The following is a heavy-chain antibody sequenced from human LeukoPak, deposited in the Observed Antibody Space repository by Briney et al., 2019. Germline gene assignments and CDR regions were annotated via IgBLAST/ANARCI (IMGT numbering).Heavy chain of an antibody. CDR1: GFTFDDYG. CDR2: INWNGGST. Sequence: GGSLRLSCAASGFTFDDYGMSWVRQAPGKGLEWVSGINWNGGSTGYADSVKGRFTISRDNAKNSLYLQMNSLRAEGTALYYCARAGYCSGGSCYSEYYYYYGMDVWGQGTTVTVSS. D-gene: IGHD2-15*01. CDR3: ARAGYCSGGSCYSEYYYYYGMDV. J-gene: IGHJ6*02. V-gene: IGHV3-20*04.